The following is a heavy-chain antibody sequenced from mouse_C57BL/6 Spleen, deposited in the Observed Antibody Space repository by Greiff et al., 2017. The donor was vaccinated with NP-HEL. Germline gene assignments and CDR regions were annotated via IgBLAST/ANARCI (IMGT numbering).Heavy chain of an antibody. CDR3: ARIKKIVATYLDY. J-gene: IGHJ2*01. CDR1: GYTFTSYW. V-gene: IGHV1S81*02. D-gene: IGHD1-1*01. CDR2: TNPTNGRT. Sequence: VQLQQSGAELVKAGASVKMSCKASGYTFTSYWMHWVKQRLGQGLEWFAETNPTNGRTYYNEKFKSKATLAVDKSSSTAYMLLSAPTFEDSAVYYCARIKKIVATYLDYWGQGTTLTVAS.